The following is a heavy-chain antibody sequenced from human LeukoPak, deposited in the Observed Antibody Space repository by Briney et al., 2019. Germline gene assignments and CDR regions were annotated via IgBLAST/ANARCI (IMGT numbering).Heavy chain of an antibody. Sequence: GGSLRLSCAASGFTFSSYSMNWVRQAPGKGLEWVSYISSSSSTIYYADSVKGRYTISRDNAKNSLYLQMNSLRAEDTAVYYCASRPTPRYCSSTSCYTVDYWGQGTLVTVSS. D-gene: IGHD2-2*02. CDR1: GFTFSSYS. CDR2: ISSSSSTI. CDR3: ASRPTPRYCSSTSCYTVDY. V-gene: IGHV3-48*01. J-gene: IGHJ4*02.